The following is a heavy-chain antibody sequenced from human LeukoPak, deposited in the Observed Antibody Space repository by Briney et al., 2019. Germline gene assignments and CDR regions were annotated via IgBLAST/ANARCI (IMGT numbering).Heavy chain of an antibody. J-gene: IGHJ6*02. V-gene: IGHV3-30*18. D-gene: IGHD3-10*01. CDR3: AKDQVTMVRGVTTRLKYYYYGMDV. Sequence: GGSLRLSCAASGFTFSSYSMHWVRQAPGKGLEWVAVISYDGSNKYYADSVKGRFTISRDNSKNTLYLQMNSLRAEDTAVYYCAKDQVTMVRGVTTRLKYYYYGMDVWGQGTTVTVSS. CDR2: ISYDGSNK. CDR1: GFTFSSYS.